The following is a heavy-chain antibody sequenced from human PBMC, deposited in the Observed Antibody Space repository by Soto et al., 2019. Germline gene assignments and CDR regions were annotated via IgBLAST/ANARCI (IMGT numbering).Heavy chain of an antibody. J-gene: IGHJ5*02. V-gene: IGHV3-74*01. CDR2: INIAGTTT. D-gene: IGHD3-16*02. CDR1: GFDFSTKW. CDR3: ARIPYRDTDPCP. Sequence: EVQLVESGGGLVQPGGSLRLSCAASGFDFSTKWMHWVRQGPGKGLVWFSRINIAGTTTNYADSVKGRFTISRDNDKNMLYLQMDSLRAEDTAVYYCARIPYRDTDPCPWGQVTLVTVSS.